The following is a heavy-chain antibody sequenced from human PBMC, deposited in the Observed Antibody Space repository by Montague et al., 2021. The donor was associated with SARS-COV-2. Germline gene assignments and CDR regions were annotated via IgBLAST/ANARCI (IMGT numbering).Heavy chain of an antibody. D-gene: IGHD3-22*01. CDR3: ARDKGLDKYIYESSRYYPWFDP. CDR2: TFYRGST. V-gene: IGHV4-59*01. J-gene: IGHJ5*02. Sequence: SETLSLTCNVSGGSISRYYWSWIRQPPGKGLEWIGYTFYRGSTNYNPSLKSRVTMSVDTSKNQFSLTLNSVTAADTAVYYCARDKGLDKYIYESSRYYPWFDPWGQGTLVTVSS. CDR1: GGSISRYY.